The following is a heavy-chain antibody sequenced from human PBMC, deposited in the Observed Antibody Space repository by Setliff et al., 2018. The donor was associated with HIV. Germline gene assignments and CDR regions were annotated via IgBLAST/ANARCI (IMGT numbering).Heavy chain of an antibody. V-gene: IGHV3-23*01. CDR2: ISGSGIGS. D-gene: IGHD3-10*01. J-gene: IGHJ5*02. CDR3: AKDRRYYYGSGSYAAET. CDR1: GFTFSRYA. Sequence: PGGSLRLSCAASGFTFSRYAMTWVRQAPGKGLEWVSAISGSGIGSYYPDSVKGRFTISRDNSKNTLFLQMNSLRAEDTAVYYCAKDRRYYYGSGSYAAETWGQGTLVTVS.